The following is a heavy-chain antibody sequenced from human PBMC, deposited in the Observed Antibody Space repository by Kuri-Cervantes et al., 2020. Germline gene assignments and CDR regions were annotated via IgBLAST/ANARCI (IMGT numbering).Heavy chain of an antibody. D-gene: IGHD2-2*01. J-gene: IGHJ4*02. Sequence: SETLSLTCTVSGGSISSYYWSWIRQPAGKGLEWIGRIYTSGSTNYNPSLKSRVTMSVDTSKNQFSLKLSSVTAEDTAVYYCARDRYCSSTSCYHSMTTVTHFDYWGQGTLVTVSS. CDR1: GGSISSYY. CDR2: IYTSGST. V-gene: IGHV4-4*07. CDR3: ARDRYCSSTSCYHSMTTVTHFDY.